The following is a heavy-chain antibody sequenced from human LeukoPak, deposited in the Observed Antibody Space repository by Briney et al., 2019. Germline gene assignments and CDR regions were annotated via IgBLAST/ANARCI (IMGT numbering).Heavy chain of an antibody. J-gene: IGHJ6*03. CDR3: ARGRNYYYMDV. CDR2: ISSSSSYI. CDR1: GFTFSSYS. Sequence: PGGSLRLSCAASGFTFSSYSMNWVRQAPGKGLEWVSSISSSSSYIYYADSVKGRFTISRDNSKNTLYLQMNSLRAEDTAVYYCARGRNYYYMDVWGKGTTVTVSS. V-gene: IGHV3-21*01.